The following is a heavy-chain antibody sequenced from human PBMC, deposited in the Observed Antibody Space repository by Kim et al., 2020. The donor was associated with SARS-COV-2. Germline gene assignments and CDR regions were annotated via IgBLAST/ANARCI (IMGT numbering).Heavy chain of an antibody. D-gene: IGHD3-10*01. CDR2: IYYSGST. CDR1: GGSISSGDYY. Sequence: SETLSLTCTVSGGSISSGDYYWSWIRQPPGKGLEWIGYIYYSGSTYYNPSLKSRVTISVDTSKNQFSLKLSSVTAADTAEYYCARGFGELLYHYWGQGTLVTVSS. J-gene: IGHJ4*02. CDR3: ARGFGELLYHY. V-gene: IGHV4-30-4*01.